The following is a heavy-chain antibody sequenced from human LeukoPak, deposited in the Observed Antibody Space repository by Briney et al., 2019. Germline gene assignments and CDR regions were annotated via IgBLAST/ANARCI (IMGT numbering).Heavy chain of an antibody. Sequence: PSETLSLTCAVYGGSFSGYYWSWIRQPPGKGLEWIGEIKHSGSTNYNPSLKSRVTISVDTSKNQFSLKLSSVTAADTAVYYCARAGWLRSKANANWGQGTLVTVSS. CDR3: ARAGWLRSKANAN. D-gene: IGHD5-12*01. J-gene: IGHJ4*02. CDR2: IKHSGST. CDR1: GGSFSGYY. V-gene: IGHV4-34*01.